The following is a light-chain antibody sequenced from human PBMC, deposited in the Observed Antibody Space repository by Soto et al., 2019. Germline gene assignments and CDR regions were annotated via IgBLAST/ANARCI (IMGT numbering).Light chain of an antibody. J-gene: IGKJ1*01. CDR3: QQYGSSATWT. CDR1: QSVSSAY. Sequence: EIVLTQSPGTLSLSPGERATLSCRASQSVSSAYLAWYQHKPGQPPTLLIYAASSRVTGIPDRFSGSGSGTDFTLTIIRLEPEDCAVYYCQQYGSSATWTFGQGTKVYIK. V-gene: IGKV3-20*01. CDR2: AAS.